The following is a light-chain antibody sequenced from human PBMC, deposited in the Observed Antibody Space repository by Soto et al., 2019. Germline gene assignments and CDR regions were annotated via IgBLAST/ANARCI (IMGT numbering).Light chain of an antibody. CDR1: QSISKW. CDR2: GAS. CDR3: QQYNSYDMWS. J-gene: IGKJ1*01. V-gene: IGKV1-5*01. Sequence: DIQMTQSPSTLSASVGDRVTITCRASQSISKWLAWYQQKPGKAPQLLIFGASNLESGVPSRFSGSGSGTEFTLTISSLQADDFANYYCQQYNSYDMWSFGQGTKVDLK.